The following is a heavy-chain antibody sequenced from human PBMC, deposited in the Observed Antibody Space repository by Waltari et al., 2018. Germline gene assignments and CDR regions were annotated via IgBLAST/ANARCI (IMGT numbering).Heavy chain of an antibody. CDR2: INHSGST. CDR3: ARGRVLRFLEWPTLFDY. CDR1: GGSFSGYY. D-gene: IGHD3-3*01. J-gene: IGHJ4*02. Sequence: QVQLQQWGAGLLKPSETLSLTCAVYGGSFSGYYWSWIRQHPGKGLEWIGEINHSGSTNYNPSLKSRVTISVDTSKNQFSLKLSSVTAADTAVYYCARGRVLRFLEWPTLFDYWGQGTLVTVSS. V-gene: IGHV4-34*01.